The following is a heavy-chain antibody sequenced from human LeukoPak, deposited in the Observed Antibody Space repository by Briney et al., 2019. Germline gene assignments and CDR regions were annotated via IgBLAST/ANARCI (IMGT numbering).Heavy chain of an antibody. CDR1: GFTFSSYS. J-gene: IGHJ4*02. CDR3: SGTVSGSSDFDY. D-gene: IGHD1-26*01. Sequence: GGSLRLSCAASGFTFSSYSMNWVRQAPGKGLVWVSSISSSSSYIYYADSVKGRFTISRDNAKNSLYLQMNSLRAEDTAVYYCSGTVSGSSDFDYWGQGTLVTVSS. V-gene: IGHV3-21*01. CDR2: ISSSSSYI.